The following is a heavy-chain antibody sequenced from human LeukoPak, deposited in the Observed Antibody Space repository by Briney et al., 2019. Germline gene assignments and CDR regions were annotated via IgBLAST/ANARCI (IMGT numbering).Heavy chain of an antibody. V-gene: IGHV3-64D*09. CDR2: ISDNGGST. CDR1: GFPFSSYA. Sequence: GGSLRLSCSASGFPFSSYAMHWVRQAPGKGLEYVSAISDNGGSTYYADSVKGRFTISRDNSKNTLYLQMSSLRAEDTAVYFCVRGYSFGPYGMDVWGQGTTVTVSS. J-gene: IGHJ6*02. D-gene: IGHD2-15*01. CDR3: VRGYSFGPYGMDV.